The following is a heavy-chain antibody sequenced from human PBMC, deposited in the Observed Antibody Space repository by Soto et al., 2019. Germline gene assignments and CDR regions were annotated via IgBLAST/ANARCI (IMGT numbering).Heavy chain of an antibody. J-gene: IGHJ5*02. CDR1: GGSFSGYY. Sequence: QVQLQQWGAGLLKPSETLSLTCAVYGGSFSGYYWSWIRQPPWKGLEWIGEINHSESTNYNPSLKSRVTISVDTSKNQFSLKLSSVTAADTAVYYCARGSGAAAAWFDPWGQGTLVTVSS. CDR3: ARGSGAAAAWFDP. V-gene: IGHV4-34*01. CDR2: INHSEST. D-gene: IGHD6-13*01.